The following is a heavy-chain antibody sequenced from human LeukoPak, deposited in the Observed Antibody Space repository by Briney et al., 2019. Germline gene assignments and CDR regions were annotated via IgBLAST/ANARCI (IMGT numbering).Heavy chain of an antibody. V-gene: IGHV3-64D*06. CDR3: VKDPFYGGNPLYYFHY. D-gene: IGHD4-23*01. Sequence: GGSLRLSCSASGFTFSFYAMHWVRQAPGKRPECVSAITGDGGRTYYTDAVKGRFTISRDNSKNTLYLQMNGLRADDTAIYYCVKDPFYGGNPLYYFHYWGQGTLVTVSS. J-gene: IGHJ4*02. CDR1: GFTFSFYA. CDR2: ITGDGGRT.